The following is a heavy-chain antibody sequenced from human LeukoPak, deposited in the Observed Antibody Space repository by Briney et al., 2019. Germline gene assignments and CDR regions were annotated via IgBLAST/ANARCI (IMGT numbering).Heavy chain of an antibody. D-gene: IGHD4-17*01. CDR2: IKSGGST. Sequence: GGSLRLSCAASGFTFSSAWMIWVRQAPGKGLEWVGRIKSGGSTDYAAPVKGRFSISRDDSKNTLYLQMNSLKTEDTAVYYCTTDDYGDYPFDYWGQGTLVTVSS. CDR3: TTDDYGDYPFDY. V-gene: IGHV3-15*07. CDR1: GFTFSSAW. J-gene: IGHJ4*02.